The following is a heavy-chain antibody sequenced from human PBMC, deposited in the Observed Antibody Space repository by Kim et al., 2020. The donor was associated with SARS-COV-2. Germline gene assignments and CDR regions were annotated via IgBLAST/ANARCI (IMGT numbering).Heavy chain of an antibody. J-gene: IGHJ6*02. CDR1: GGSISSSNW. D-gene: IGHD2-2*01. CDR2: IYHSGST. V-gene: IGHV4-4*02. CDR3: ARYCTSTSCSPAYYYGMDV. Sequence: SETLSLTCAVSGGSISSSNWWSWVRQPPGKGLEWIGEIYHSGSTNYNPSLKSRVTISVDKSKNQFSLKLSSVTAADTAVYYCARYCTSTSCSPAYYYGMDVWGQGTTVTVSS.